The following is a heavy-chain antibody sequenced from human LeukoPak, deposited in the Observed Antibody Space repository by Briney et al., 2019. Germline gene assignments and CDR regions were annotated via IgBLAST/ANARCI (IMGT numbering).Heavy chain of an antibody. CDR3: ARHGYISSSGDYYLDY. J-gene: IGHJ4*02. V-gene: IGHV4-39*01. CDR1: GGSISSSSYY. CDR2: IYYSGST. Sequence: SETLSLTCTVSGGSISSSSYYWGWIRQPPGKGLEWIGNIYYSGSTYYNPSLKSRVTISVDTSKNHFSLKLSSVTAADTAVYYCARHGYISSSGDYYLDYWGQGTLVTVSS. D-gene: IGHD6-6*01.